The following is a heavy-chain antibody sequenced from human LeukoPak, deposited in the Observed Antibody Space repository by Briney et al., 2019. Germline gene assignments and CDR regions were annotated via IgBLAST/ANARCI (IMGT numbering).Heavy chain of an antibody. CDR3: ARSPGDYYGSGSGDY. CDR1: GFTFSSYG. CDR2: IRYDGSNK. Sequence: GGSLRLSCAASGFTFSSYGMHWVRQAPGKGLEWVAFIRYDGSNKYYADSVKGRFTISRDNSKNTLYLQMNSLRSEDTAVYYCARSPGDYYGSGSGDYWGQGTLVTVSS. D-gene: IGHD3-10*01. V-gene: IGHV3-30*02. J-gene: IGHJ4*02.